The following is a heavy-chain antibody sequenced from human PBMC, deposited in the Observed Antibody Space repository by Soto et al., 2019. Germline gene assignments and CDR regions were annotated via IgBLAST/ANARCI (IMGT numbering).Heavy chain of an antibody. CDR3: ARWGTEKDAFDI. J-gene: IGHJ3*02. CDR2: IGTAGDT. Sequence: GGSLRLSCAASGFTFSSYDMHWVRQATGKGLEWVSAIGTAGDTYYPGSVKGRFTISRENAKNSLYLQMNSLRAEDTAVYYCARWGTEKDAFDIWGQGTMVTVSS. V-gene: IGHV3-13*01. D-gene: IGHD1-1*01. CDR1: GFTFSSYD.